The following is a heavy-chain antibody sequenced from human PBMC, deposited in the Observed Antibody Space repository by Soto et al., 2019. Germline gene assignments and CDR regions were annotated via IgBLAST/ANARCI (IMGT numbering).Heavy chain of an antibody. J-gene: IGHJ4*02. D-gene: IGHD3-10*01. CDR3: ARELAPRAYGSGSYYEGYYFDY. Sequence: ASVKVSCKASGGTFSSYAISWVRQAPGQGLEWMGGIIPILGIANYAQKFQGRVTITADKSTSTAYMELSSLRSEDTAVYYCARELAPRAYGSGSYYEGYYFDYWGQGTLVTVSS. CDR1: GGTFSSYA. V-gene: IGHV1-69*10. CDR2: IIPILGIA.